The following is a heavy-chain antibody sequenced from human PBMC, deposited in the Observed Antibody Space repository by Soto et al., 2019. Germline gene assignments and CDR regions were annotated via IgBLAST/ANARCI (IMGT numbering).Heavy chain of an antibody. CDR3: ARGGYFDWSEEDWFDP. D-gene: IGHD3-9*01. J-gene: IGHJ5*02. CDR2: TYYRSKWYN. V-gene: IGHV6-1*01. Sequence: SQTLSLTCAISGDSVSSNSAAWNRIRQSPSRGLEWLGRTYYRSKWYNDYAVSVKSRITINPDTSKNQFSLQLNSVTPEDTAVYYCARGGYFDWSEEDWFDPWGQGTLVTVSS. CDR1: GDSVSSNSAA.